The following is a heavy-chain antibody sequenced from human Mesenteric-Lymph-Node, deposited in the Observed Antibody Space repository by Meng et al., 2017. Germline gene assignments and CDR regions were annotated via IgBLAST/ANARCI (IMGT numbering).Heavy chain of an antibody. J-gene: IGHJ3*02. V-gene: IGHV3-23*01. Sequence: GESLKTLCVVLGLTFSSSAMNWVRQAPGKGLQWVSAISQSSGTLYYADSVKGRFTIFRDNSKNMLYLQMNGLTVEDTAIYYCAKTYPGSPPYYGAFDIWGQGTMVTVSS. CDR1: GLTFSSSA. CDR3: AKTYPGSPPYYGAFDI. D-gene: IGHD1-26*01. CDR2: ISQSSGTL.